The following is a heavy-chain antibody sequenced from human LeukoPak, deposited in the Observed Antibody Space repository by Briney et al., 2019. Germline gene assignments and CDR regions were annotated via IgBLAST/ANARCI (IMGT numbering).Heavy chain of an antibody. CDR1: GYTFANYW. CDR2: IYAGDSDT. V-gene: IGHV5-51*01. J-gene: IGHJ4*01. D-gene: IGHD6-19*01. Sequence: GESLKISCXASGYTFANYWIGWVRQMPGKGLECMGIIYAGDSDTTYSPSFQGQVTISVDKSISTAYMQWSSLRASDSGMYYCVRHSPSAVTGDYWGQGTLVTVSS. CDR3: VRHSPSAVTGDY.